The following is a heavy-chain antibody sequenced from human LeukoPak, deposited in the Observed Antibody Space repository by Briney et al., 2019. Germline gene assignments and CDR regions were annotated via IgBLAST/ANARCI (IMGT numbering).Heavy chain of an antibody. Sequence: SETLSLTCTVSGGSISSYYWSWIRQPPGMGLVWIGYIYYSGSTNYNPSLKSRVTISVDTSKNQFSLKLSSVTAADTAVYYCARGPRYYDSSGYYSYYFDYWGQGTLVTVSS. CDR3: ARGPRYYDSSGYYSYYFDY. V-gene: IGHV4-59*01. CDR1: GGSISSYY. J-gene: IGHJ4*02. CDR2: IYYSGST. D-gene: IGHD3-22*01.